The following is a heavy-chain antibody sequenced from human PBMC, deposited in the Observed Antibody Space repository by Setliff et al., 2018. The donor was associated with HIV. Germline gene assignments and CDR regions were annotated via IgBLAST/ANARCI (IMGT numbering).Heavy chain of an antibody. Sequence: PSETLSXXXTVSGGSISSGVYYWSWIRHHPGKGQEWIGYIHYSGSIYYHPYLXRXXPISGDTSKNQLSLQLSSVTAADTAVXYCARVCPPVRYNFWSGYYPKAGYFDYWGXGALVTVSS. CDR2: IHYSGSI. V-gene: IGHV4-31*01. D-gene: IGHD3-3*01. CDR1: GGSISSGVYY. J-gene: IGHJ4*02. CDR3: ARVCPPVRYNFWSGYYPKAGYFDY.